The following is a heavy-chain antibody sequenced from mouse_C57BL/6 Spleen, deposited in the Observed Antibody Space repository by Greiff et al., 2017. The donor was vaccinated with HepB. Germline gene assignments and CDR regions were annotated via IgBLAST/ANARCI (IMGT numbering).Heavy chain of an antibody. CDR2: INPSNGGT. Sequence: QVQLQQPGTELVKPGASVKLSCKASGYTFTSYWMHWVKQRPGQGLEWIGNINPSNGGTNYNEKFKSKATLTVDKSSSTAYMQLSSLTSEDSAVYDCARKGALSYAMDYWGQGTSVTVSS. V-gene: IGHV1-53*01. J-gene: IGHJ4*01. CDR1: GYTFTSYW. CDR3: ARKGALSYAMDY.